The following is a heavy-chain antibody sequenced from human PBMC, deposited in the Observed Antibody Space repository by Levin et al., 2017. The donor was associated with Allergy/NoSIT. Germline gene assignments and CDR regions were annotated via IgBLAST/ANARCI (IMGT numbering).Heavy chain of an antibody. J-gene: IGHJ4*02. CDR3: ARGYDFWSGYYLFSGDAGDLDY. CDR1: GFTFSSYW. Sequence: GGSLRLSCAASGFTFSSYWMHWVRQAPGKGLVWVSCINSDGSSTSYADSVKGRFTISRDNAKNTLYLQMNSLRAEDTAVYYCARGYDFWSGYYLFSGDAGDLDYWGQGTLVTVSS. V-gene: IGHV3-74*01. D-gene: IGHD3-3*01. CDR2: INSDGSST.